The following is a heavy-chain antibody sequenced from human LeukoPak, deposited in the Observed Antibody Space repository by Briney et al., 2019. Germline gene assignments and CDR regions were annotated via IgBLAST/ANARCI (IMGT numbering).Heavy chain of an antibody. V-gene: IGHV3-74*01. CDR1: GFTFSSYW. J-gene: IGHJ4*02. CDR2: INSDGSST. D-gene: IGHD4-17*01. Sequence: PGGSLRLSCAASGFTFSSYWIHWVRQAPGKGLVWVSRINSDGSSTSYADSVKGRFTISRDNAKNTLYLQMNSLRAEDTAVYYCARTDDYGDYNPFDYWGQGTLVTVSS. CDR3: ARTDDYGDYNPFDY.